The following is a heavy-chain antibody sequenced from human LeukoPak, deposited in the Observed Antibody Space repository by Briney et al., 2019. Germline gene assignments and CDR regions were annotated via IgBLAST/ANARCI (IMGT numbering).Heavy chain of an antibody. J-gene: IGHJ5*02. V-gene: IGHV4-61*02. CDR1: GGSISSGSYY. D-gene: IGHD6-13*01. CDR3: ARNLQYSSSWYVYNWFDP. CDR2: IYTSGST. Sequence: SQTLSLTCTVSGGSISSGSYYWSWIRQPAGKGLEWIGRIYTSGSTNYNPSLKSRVTISVDTSKNQFSLKLSSVTAADTAVYYCARNLQYSSSWYVYNWFDPWGQGTLVTVSS.